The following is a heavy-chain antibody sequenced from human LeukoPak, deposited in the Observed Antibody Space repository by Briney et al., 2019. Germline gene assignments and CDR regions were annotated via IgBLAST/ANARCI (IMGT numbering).Heavy chain of an antibody. J-gene: IGHJ6*02. CDR1: GYTFTGYY. D-gene: IGHD2-2*01. Sequence: RASVKVSCKASGYTFTGYYMHWVRQAPGQGLEWMGWINAGNGNIKYSQKFQGRVTITGDTSASTAYMELSSLRSEDTAVYYCARGYCSSTSCYMDVWGQGTTVT. CDR2: INAGNGNI. CDR3: ARGYCSSTSCYMDV. V-gene: IGHV1-3*01.